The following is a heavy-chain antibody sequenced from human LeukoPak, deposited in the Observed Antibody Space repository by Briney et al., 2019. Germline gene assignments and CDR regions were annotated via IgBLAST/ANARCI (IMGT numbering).Heavy chain of an antibody. V-gene: IGHV1-2*02. D-gene: IGHD2-15*01. CDR1: GYNFAHYH. CDR3: ARDPDSGPDL. Sequence: GASVKVSCKASGYNFAHYHTHWVRQAPGQGLEWMGSLNPNTSDTLLAQKFQGRVTMTRDTSITVGYMELSSLTFDDTGVYYCARDPDSGPDLWGQGTLVTVAS. CDR2: LNPNTSDT. J-gene: IGHJ4*02.